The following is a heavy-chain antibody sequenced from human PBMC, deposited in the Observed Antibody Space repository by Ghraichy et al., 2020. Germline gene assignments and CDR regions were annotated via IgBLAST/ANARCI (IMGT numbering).Heavy chain of an antibody. J-gene: IGHJ4*02. CDR2: FSGGIP. CDR3: AKYRTPAVTTIFDY. Sequence: GVLNISCTASGFTFSNYAMTWVRQAPGKGLEWVSAFSGGIPYFADSVKGRFSMSRDNSKNTLYLQMDSLRAEDTAVYYCAKYRTPAVTTIFDYWGRGTLVTVSS. CDR1: GFTFSNYA. D-gene: IGHD4-17*01. V-gene: IGHV3-23*01.